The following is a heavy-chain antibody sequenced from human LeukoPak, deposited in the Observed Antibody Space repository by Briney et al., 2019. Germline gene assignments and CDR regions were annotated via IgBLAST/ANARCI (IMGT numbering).Heavy chain of an antibody. D-gene: IGHD5-18*01. J-gene: IGHJ4*02. CDR3: AREDLASYGYSFDY. CDR2: IIPIFGTA. V-gene: IGHV1-69*05. Sequence: SVKVSCKASRGTFSSYAISWVRQAPGQELEWMGRIIPIFGTANYAQKFQGRVTITTDESTSTAYIVLSSLRSEDTAVYYCAREDLASYGYSFDYWGQGTLVTVSS. CDR1: RGTFSSYA.